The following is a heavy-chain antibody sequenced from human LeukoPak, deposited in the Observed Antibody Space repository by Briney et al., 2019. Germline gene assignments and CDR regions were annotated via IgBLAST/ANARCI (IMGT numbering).Heavy chain of an antibody. CDR3: ASPLLHYYDSSGYYEFGY. CDR1: GCSMSSGSYY. D-gene: IGHD3-22*01. CDR2: IYYSGST. V-gene: IGHV4-39*01. J-gene: IGHJ4*02. Sequence: PSAALSLSCTIFGCSMSSGSYYWGRNRQAQGKGLDRVGSIYYSGSTYYNPSLKSRITISVDTSKNQFSLKLSSVTAADTAVYYCASPLLHYYDSSGYYEFGYWGQGTLVTVSS.